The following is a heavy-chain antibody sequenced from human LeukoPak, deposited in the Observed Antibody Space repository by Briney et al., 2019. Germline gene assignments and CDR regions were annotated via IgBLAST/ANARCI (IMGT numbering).Heavy chain of an antibody. CDR3: ARWAYSSSWYGVRYFDY. J-gene: IGHJ4*02. V-gene: IGHV4-34*01. D-gene: IGHD6-13*01. CDR1: GGSFSGYY. CDR2: INHSGST. Sequence: PSETLSLTCAVYGGSFSGYYWSWIRQPPGKGLEWIGEINHSGSTNYNPSLKSRVTLSVDTSKNQFSLKLSSVTAADTAVYYCARWAYSSSWYGVRYFDYWGQGTLVTVSS.